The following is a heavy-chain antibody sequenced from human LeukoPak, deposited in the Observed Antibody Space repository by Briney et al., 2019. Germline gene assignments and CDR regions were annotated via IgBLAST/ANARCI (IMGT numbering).Heavy chain of an antibody. D-gene: IGHD2-15*01. CDR2: INPSGGST. CDR1: GYTFTSYY. CDR3: ARSRVAAKFDYYGMDV. J-gene: IGHJ6*02. V-gene: IGHV1-46*01. Sequence: ASVKVSCKASGYTFTSYYMHWVRQAPGQGLEWMGIINPSGGSTSYAQKFQGRVTMTRDTSTSTVYMELSSLRSEDTAVYYCARSRVAAKFDYYGMDVWGQGTTVTVSS.